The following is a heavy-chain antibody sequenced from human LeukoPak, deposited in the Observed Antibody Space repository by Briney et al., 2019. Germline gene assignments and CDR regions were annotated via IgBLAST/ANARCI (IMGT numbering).Heavy chain of an antibody. CDR2: INHSGST. CDR3: ASRVADDYRGYYYYYGMDV. Sequence: GSLRLSCAASGFTFSDYYMTWIRQAPGKGLEWIGEINHSGSTNYNPSLKSRVTISVDTSKHQFSLKLSSVTAADTAVYYCASRVADDYRGYYYYYGMDVWGQGTTVTVSS. V-gene: IGHV4-34*01. J-gene: IGHJ6*02. CDR1: GFTFSDYY. D-gene: IGHD5-12*01.